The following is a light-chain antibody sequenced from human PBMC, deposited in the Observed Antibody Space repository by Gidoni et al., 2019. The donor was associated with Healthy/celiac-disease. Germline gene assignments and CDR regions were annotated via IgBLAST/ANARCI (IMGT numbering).Light chain of an antibody. V-gene: IGKV3-20*01. CDR2: GAS. CDR3: QQYGSSPWT. Sequence: EIVLTSTPGTLALAPGDSATLSGRASQSVSSSYLAWYQQTPGQAPRLLIYGASSRATGIPDRFSGSGSGTDFTLTISRLEPEDFAVYYCQQYGSSPWTFGQGTKVEIK. J-gene: IGKJ1*01. CDR1: QSVSSSY.